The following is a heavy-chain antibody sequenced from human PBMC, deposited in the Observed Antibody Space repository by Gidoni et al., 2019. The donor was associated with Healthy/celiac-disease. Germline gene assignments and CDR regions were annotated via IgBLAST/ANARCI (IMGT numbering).Heavy chain of an antibody. J-gene: IGHJ4*02. V-gene: IGHV5-51*03. CDR2: IYPGDSDT. Sequence: EVQLVQSGAEGKKPGESLKISCKGSGYSFTTYWIGWVRQMPGKGLEWRGIIYPGDSDTRYSPSFQGQVTISADKSISTAYLQWSGLKASDTAMYYCARHLGDYVWGSYRRQQNYFDYWGQGTLVTVSS. CDR3: ARHLGDYVWGSYRRQQNYFDY. D-gene: IGHD3-16*02. CDR1: GYSFTTYW.